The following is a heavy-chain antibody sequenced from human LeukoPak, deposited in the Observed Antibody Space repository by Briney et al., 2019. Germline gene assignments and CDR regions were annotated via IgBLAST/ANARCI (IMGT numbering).Heavy chain of an antibody. V-gene: IGHV3-21*01. CDR3: ARDRSLYYYDSSGYYGDAFDI. Sequence: GGSLRLSCAASGFTFSSYSMNWVRQAPGKGLEWVSSISSSRSCIYYADSVKGRFTISRDNAKNSLYLQMNSLRAEDTAVYYCARDRSLYYYDSSGYYGDAFDIWGQGTMVTVSS. CDR1: GFTFSSYS. D-gene: IGHD3-22*01. CDR2: ISSSRSCI. J-gene: IGHJ3*02.